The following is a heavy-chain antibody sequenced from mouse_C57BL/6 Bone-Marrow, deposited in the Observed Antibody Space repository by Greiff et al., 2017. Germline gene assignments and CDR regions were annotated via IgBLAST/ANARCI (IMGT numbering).Heavy chain of an antibody. CDR1: GYTFTSYG. Sequence: QVQLQQSGAELARPGASVKLSCKASGYTFTSYGISWVKQRTGQGLEWIGEIYPRSGNTYYHEKFKGKATLTADKSSSTAYKELRSLTSEDSAVYFCARGEASYYYGSKGMDYWGQGTSVTVSS. CDR3: ARGEASYYYGSKGMDY. J-gene: IGHJ4*01. D-gene: IGHD1-1*01. CDR2: IYPRSGNT. V-gene: IGHV1-81*01.